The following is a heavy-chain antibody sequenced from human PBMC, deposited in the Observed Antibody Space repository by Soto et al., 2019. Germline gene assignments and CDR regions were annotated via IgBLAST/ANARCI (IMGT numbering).Heavy chain of an antibody. J-gene: IGHJ6*02. CDR1: GYIFNNYG. CDR3: ARASSSWYNYYYGMDV. V-gene: IGHV1-18*04. CDR2: ISAYNGDT. Sequence: QVQLVQSGAEVKKPGASVKVSCKASGYIFNNYGINWVRQAPGQGLVWMGWISAYNGDTNYVQNLQGRVTMTTDTSTSTAYLELRSLRSDDTAVYYCARASSSWYNYYYGMDVWGQGTTVTVSS. D-gene: IGHD6-13*01.